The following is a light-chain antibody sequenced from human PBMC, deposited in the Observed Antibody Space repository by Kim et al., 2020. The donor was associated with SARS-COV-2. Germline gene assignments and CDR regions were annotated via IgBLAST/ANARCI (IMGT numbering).Light chain of an antibody. CDR2: QHS. CDR1: NLGDKY. V-gene: IGLV3-1*01. CDR3: QAWDSSTVV. J-gene: IGLJ2*01. Sequence: SYELTQPPSVSASPGQTASITCSGDNLGDKYACWYQLKPGQSPFLVIYQHSKRPSGIPERFSGSNSGNTATLTISGTQAMDEADYYCQAWDSSTVVFGGGTQLTVL.